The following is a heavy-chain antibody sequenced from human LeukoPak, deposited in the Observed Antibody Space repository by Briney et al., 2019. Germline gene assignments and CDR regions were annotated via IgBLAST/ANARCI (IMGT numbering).Heavy chain of an antibody. CDR3: ARRDGYCSSTSCYADYYYGMDV. CDR1: GYSFTSYW. Sequence: GESLKISCKGSGYSFTSYWIGWVRQMPGKGLEWMGIIYPGDSDTTYSPSFQGQVTISADKSISTAYLQWSSLKASDTTMYYCARRDGYCSSTSCYADYYYGMDVWGQGTTVTVSS. D-gene: IGHD2-2*01. CDR2: IYPGDSDT. V-gene: IGHV5-51*01. J-gene: IGHJ6*02.